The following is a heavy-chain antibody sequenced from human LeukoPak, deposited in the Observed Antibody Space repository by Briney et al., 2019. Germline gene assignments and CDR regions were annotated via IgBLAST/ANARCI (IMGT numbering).Heavy chain of an antibody. D-gene: IGHD5-12*01. J-gene: IGHJ5*02. V-gene: IGHV3-23*01. CDR1: GFTFSSYA. Sequence: GGSLRLSCAASGFTFSSYAMSWVRQAPGKGLEWVSAISGSGGSTYYADSVKGRFTISRDNSKNTPYLQMNSLRAEDTAVYYCAKDIRGYSGYESWGQGTLVTVSS. CDR3: AKDIRGYSGYES. CDR2: ISGSGGST.